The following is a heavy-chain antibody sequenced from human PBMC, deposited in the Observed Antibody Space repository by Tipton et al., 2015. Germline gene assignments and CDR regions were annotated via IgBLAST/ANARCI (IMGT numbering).Heavy chain of an antibody. D-gene: IGHD3-3*02. Sequence: QSGAEVKKPGASVKVSCKASGYTFSSYGLSWVRQAPGQGLEWMGWISAYDGNTDYAQKFQGRVTMTEDTSTDTASMELSSLKSDDTAVYYCATYLDYFDNWGQGTLVTVSS. V-gene: IGHV1-18*01. CDR2: ISAYDGNT. J-gene: IGHJ4*02. CDR1: GYTFSSYG. CDR3: ATYLDYFDN.